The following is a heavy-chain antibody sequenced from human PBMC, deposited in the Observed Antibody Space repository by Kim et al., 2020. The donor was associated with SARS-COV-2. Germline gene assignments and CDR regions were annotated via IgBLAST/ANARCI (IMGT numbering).Heavy chain of an antibody. CDR1: GGSVSSAPNY. D-gene: IGHD1-20*01. Sequence: SETLSLTCAVSGGSVSSAPNYWSWIRQRPGKALEWVGHISYSGFSSYNPSLESRAAIFMDTSKNQFSLRLSSVTAADTAVYFCARDGWMKSNWNGLDYW. J-gene: IGHJ4*01. V-gene: IGHV4-31*11. CDR3: ARDGWMKSNWNGLDY. CDR2: ISYSGFS.